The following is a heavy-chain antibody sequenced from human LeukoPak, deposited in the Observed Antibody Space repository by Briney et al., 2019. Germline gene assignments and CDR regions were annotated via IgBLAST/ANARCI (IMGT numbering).Heavy chain of an antibody. D-gene: IGHD6-19*01. CDR3: ARDAPYSGGCCAFDI. J-gene: IGHJ3*02. V-gene: IGHV3-30-3*01. CDR1: GFTFSSYA. Sequence: GGSLRLSCVGSGFTFSSYALHWLRQAPGKGLEWVAVISADGSEKYYADSAKGRFTMSRDNSKNTLFLQMNSLRTEDTAVYYCARDAPYSGGCCAFDIWGQGTTVTVSS. CDR2: ISADGSEK.